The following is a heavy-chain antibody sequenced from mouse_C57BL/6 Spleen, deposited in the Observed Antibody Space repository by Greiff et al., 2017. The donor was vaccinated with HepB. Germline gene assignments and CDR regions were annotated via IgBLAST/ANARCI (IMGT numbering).Heavy chain of an antibody. CDR2: IYPGDGDT. V-gene: IGHV1-80*01. J-gene: IGHJ3*01. Sequence: VQRVESGAELVKPGASVKISCKASGYAFSSYWMNWVKQRPGKGLEWIGQIYPGDGDTNYNGKFKGKATLTADKSSSTAYMQLSSLTSEDSAVYFCARGDYGSRAWFAYWGQGTLVTVSA. D-gene: IGHD1-1*01. CDR1: GYAFSSYW. CDR3: ARGDYGSRAWFAY.